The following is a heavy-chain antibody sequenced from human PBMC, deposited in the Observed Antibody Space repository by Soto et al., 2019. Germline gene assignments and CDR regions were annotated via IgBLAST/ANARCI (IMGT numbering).Heavy chain of an antibody. CDR1: GFTFSSYG. V-gene: IGHV3-30*18. CDR2: ISYDGSNK. J-gene: IGHJ4*02. D-gene: IGHD1-26*01. CDR3: GKAAMELPAGY. Sequence: QVQLVESGGGVVQPGRSLRLSCAASGFTFSSYGMHWVRQAPGKGLEWVAVISYDGSNKYYADSVKGRFTISRDNSKNPLYLQMNSLRAEDTAVYYCGKAAMELPAGYWGQGTLVTVSS.